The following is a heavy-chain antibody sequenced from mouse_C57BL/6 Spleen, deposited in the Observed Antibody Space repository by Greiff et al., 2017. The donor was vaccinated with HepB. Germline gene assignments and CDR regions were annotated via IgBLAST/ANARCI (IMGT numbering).Heavy chain of an antibody. CDR2: IYPGDGDT. Sequence: VQLQQSGPELVKPGASVKISCKASGYAFSSSWMNWVKQRPGKGLEWIGRIYPGDGDTNYNGKFKGKATLTADKSSSTAYMQLSSLTSEDSAVYFCAGPGQLSMCAYWGQGTLVTVSA. V-gene: IGHV1-82*01. CDR3: AGPGQLSMCAY. J-gene: IGHJ3*01. CDR1: GYAFSSSW. D-gene: IGHD3-2*02.